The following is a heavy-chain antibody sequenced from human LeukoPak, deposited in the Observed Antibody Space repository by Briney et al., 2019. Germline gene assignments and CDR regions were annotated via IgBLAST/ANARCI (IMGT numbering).Heavy chain of an antibody. Sequence: GGSLRLSCAASGFTFSSYWMHWVRHAPGKGLVWVSRIYSDGNTTNYADSVKGRFTISRDNAKNTLYLQMNSLRAEDTAVYYCARDQGSTSRGIDYWGQGTLGTVS. V-gene: IGHV3-74*01. D-gene: IGHD2-2*01. CDR2: IYSDGNTT. CDR3: ARDQGSTSRGIDY. J-gene: IGHJ4*02. CDR1: GFTFSSYW.